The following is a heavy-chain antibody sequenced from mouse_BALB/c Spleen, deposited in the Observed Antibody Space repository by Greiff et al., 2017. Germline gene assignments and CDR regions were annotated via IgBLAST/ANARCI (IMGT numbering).Heavy chain of an antibody. V-gene: IGHV3-2*02. CDR2: IRYSGST. D-gene: IGHD2-1*01. Sequence: VQLKESGPGLVKPSQSLSLTCTVTGYSITSDYAWNWIRQFPGNKLEWMCYIRYSGSTSYNPSLKSRISITLDTSKNQFFLQLNSVTTEDTATYYCARGNYVDYFDYWGQGTTLTVSS. CDR1: GYSITSDYA. CDR3: ARGNYVDYFDY. J-gene: IGHJ2*01.